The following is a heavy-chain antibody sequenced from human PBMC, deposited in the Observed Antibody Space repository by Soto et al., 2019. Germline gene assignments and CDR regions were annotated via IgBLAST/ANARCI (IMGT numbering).Heavy chain of an antibody. CDR3: SCGLCGVSLDYFDF. V-gene: IGHV4-34*01. J-gene: IGHJ4*02. D-gene: IGHD3-16*02. CDR1: GGSFSGYY. Sequence: SETLSLTCAVYGGSFSGYYWNWIRQSPGKGLEWIGEINDSGSTNYNPSLKSRVTISVDTSKNQFSLKLSSVTAADTAVYYCSCGLCGVSLDYFDFWGQGTLVTVSS. CDR2: INDSGST.